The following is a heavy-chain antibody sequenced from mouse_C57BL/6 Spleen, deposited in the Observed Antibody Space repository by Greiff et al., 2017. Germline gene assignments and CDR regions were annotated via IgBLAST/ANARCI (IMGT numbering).Heavy chain of an antibody. J-gene: IGHJ2*01. Sequence: VQLQQSGPELVKPGASVKISCKASGYSFTGYYMNWVKQSPEKSLEWIGEFNPSTGGTTYNQKFKAKATLTVDKSSSTDYMQLKRLTSEDSAVYYCARNYYGSSYDYWGKGTTLTVSS. CDR1: GYSFTGYY. CDR2: FNPSTGGT. D-gene: IGHD1-1*01. V-gene: IGHV1-42*01. CDR3: ARNYYGSSYDY.